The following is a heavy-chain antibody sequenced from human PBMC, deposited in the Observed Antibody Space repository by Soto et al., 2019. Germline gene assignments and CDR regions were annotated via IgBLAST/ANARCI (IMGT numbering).Heavy chain of an antibody. CDR1: GFTFSSYG. CDR2: ISYDGSNK. D-gene: IGHD3-22*01. V-gene: IGHV3-30*18. CDR3: AKLPLYYYDSSDAFDS. Sequence: GGSLRLSCAASGFTFSSYGMHWVRQAPGKGLEWVAVISYDGSNKYYADSVKGRFTISRDNSKNTLYLQMNSLRAEDTAVYYCAKLPLYYYDSSDAFDSWGQGTMVTVSS. J-gene: IGHJ3*02.